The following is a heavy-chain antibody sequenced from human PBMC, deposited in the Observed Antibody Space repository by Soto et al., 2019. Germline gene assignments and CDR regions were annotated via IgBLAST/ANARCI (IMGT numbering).Heavy chain of an antibody. V-gene: IGHV1-18*01. Sequence: QVQLVQSGAEVKKPGASVKVSCKASGYTFASYAISWMRQAPGQGLEWLGWISAYNGNTNYAQKLQGTDTMTTDTSTSTAYMALRSLRSDATAVYYCARDPPPPDYWGQGTLVTVSS. CDR2: ISAYNGNT. J-gene: IGHJ4*02. CDR1: GYTFASYA. CDR3: ARDPPPPDY.